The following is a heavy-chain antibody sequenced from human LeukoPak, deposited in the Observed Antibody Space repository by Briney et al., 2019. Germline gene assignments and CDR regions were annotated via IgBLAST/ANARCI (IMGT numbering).Heavy chain of an antibody. D-gene: IGHD6-19*01. V-gene: IGHV4-38-2*02. J-gene: IGHJ6*03. CDR1: GYSISSGYY. CDR3: ARVVWKQWLVRYYYYMDV. Sequence: KTSETLSLTCTVSGYSISSGYYWGWIRQPPGKGLEWIGSIYHSGSTYYNPSLKSRVTISVDTSKNQFSLKLSSVTAADTAVYYCARVVWKQWLVRYYYYMDVWGKGTTVTVSS. CDR2: IYHSGST.